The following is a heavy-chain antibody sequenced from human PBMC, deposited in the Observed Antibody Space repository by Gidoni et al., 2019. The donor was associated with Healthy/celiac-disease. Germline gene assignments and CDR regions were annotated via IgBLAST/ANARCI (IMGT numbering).Heavy chain of an antibody. J-gene: IGHJ4*02. CDR2: IYTSGST. D-gene: IGHD3-3*01. CDR1: GGSISSGSYY. V-gene: IGHV4-61*02. Sequence: QVQLQDSGPGLVKPSQTLSLTCTVSGGSISSGSYYWSWIRQPAGKGLEWIGRIYTSGSTNYNPSLKSRVTISVDTSKNQFSLRLSSVTAADTAVYYCARVGSSGDFWSGYSPYFDYWGQGTLVTVSS. CDR3: ARVGSSGDFWSGYSPYFDY.